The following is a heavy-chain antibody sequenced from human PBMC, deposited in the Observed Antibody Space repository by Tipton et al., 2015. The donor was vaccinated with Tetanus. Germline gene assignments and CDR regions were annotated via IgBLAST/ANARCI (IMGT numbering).Heavy chain of an antibody. J-gene: IGHJ4*02. CDR3: ARSASPFDY. Sequence: SLRLSCTASGFPFDKYAMNWVRQAPGKGLEWVSGISGLGRTTDYADSVKGRFTISRDNSKNTVFLQMNSLRAEDTAVYYCARSASPFDYWGQGTLVTVSS. V-gene: IGHV3-23*01. CDR1: GFPFDKYA. CDR2: ISGLGRTT.